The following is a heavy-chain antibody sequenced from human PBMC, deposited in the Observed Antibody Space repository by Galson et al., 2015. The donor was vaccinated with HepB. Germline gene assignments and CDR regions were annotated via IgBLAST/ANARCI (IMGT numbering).Heavy chain of an antibody. J-gene: IGHJ6*02. D-gene: IGHD1-26*01. Sequence: SVKVSCKASGYTFTSYGISWVRQAPGQGLEWMGWISAYNGNTNYAQKLQGRVTMTTDTSTSTAYMELRSLRSDDTAVYYCARDGDLGVNSGSYWYKTYYYYYGMDVWGQGTTVTVSS. CDR1: GYTFTSYG. V-gene: IGHV1-18*01. CDR3: ARDGDLGVNSGSYWYKTYYYYYGMDV. CDR2: ISAYNGNT.